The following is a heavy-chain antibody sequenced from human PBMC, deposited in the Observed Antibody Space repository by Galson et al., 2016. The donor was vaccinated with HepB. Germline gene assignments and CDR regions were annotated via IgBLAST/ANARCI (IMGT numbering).Heavy chain of an antibody. CDR1: GFTFSSYW. CDR3: AKDLADYYDSTGYYTGLDY. V-gene: IGHV3-7*04. J-gene: IGHJ4*02. Sequence: SLRLSCAASGFTFSSYWMSWVRQAPGKGLEWVANIKQDGSERYYVDSVKGRFTISRDNAKNSLYLQMNSLRAEDTAVYYCAKDLADYYDSTGYYTGLDYWGQGTLVTVSS. CDR2: IKQDGSER. D-gene: IGHD3-22*01.